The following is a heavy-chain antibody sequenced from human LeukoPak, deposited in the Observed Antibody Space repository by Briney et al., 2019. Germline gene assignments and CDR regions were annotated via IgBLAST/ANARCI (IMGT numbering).Heavy chain of an antibody. D-gene: IGHD6-19*01. CDR2: ISSSSSYI. J-gene: IGHJ5*02. CDR3: ARDKFSSGPFDP. Sequence: GGSLRLSCAASGFTFSSYSMNWVRQAPGKGLEWVSSISSSSSYIYYADSVKGRFTISRDNAKNTLYLQMNSLRAEDTAVYYCARDKFSSGPFDPWGQGTLVTVSS. V-gene: IGHV3-21*01. CDR1: GFTFSSYS.